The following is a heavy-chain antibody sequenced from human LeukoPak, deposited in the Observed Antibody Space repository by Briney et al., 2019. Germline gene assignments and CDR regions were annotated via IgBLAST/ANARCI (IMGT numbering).Heavy chain of an antibody. Sequence: GGSLRLSCAASGFTFSSYWMSWVRQAPGKGLEWVANIKQDGSEKYYVDSVKGRFTISRDNAKNSLYLQMNSLRAEDTAVYYCARDLRIVVVPAAIDAFDIWGQGTMVTVSS. J-gene: IGHJ3*02. CDR2: IKQDGSEK. V-gene: IGHV3-7*01. CDR3: ARDLRIVVVPAAIDAFDI. CDR1: GFTFSSYW. D-gene: IGHD2-2*02.